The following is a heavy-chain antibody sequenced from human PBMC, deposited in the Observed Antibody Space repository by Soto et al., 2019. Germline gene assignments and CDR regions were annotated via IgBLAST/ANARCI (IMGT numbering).Heavy chain of an antibody. CDR1: GYTFTSYY. V-gene: IGHV1-46*01. CDR3: ATKGRWYVGYYYYGMDV. D-gene: IGHD6-13*01. Sequence: ASVKVSCKASGYTFTSYYMHRVRQAPGQGLEWMGIINPSGGSTSYAQKFQGRVTMTRDTSTSTVYMELSSLRSEDTAVYYCATKGRWYVGYYYYGMDVWGQGTTVTVSS. CDR2: INPSGGST. J-gene: IGHJ6*02.